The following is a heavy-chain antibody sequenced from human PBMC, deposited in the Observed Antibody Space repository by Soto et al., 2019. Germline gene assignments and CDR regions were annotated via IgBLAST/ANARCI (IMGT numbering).Heavy chain of an antibody. CDR2: ISGGGDTT. J-gene: IGHJ4*02. Sequence: EVQLLESGGGLVQPGGSLRLTCAASGFTFSSYGISWIRLSQGKGLEWVSVISGGGDTTYYTPSVKGRFTISRDDFRNTLYLQMNSLRTEDTAIYYCAKLRDFVVLPAGILDYWGPGTLVTVSS. D-gene: IGHD2-8*01. CDR1: GFTFSSYG. CDR3: AKLRDFVVLPAGILDY. V-gene: IGHV3-23*01.